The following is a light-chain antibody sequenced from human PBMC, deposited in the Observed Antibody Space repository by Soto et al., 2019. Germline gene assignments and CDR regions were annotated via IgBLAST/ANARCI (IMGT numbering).Light chain of an antibody. CDR3: QQYYSTPLP. V-gene: IGKV4-1*01. CDR1: QSVVYSSNNKNY. Sequence: DIVMTQSPDSLAVSLGERATINCKSSQSVVYSSNNKNYLAWYQQKPGQPPKLLIYWASTRESGVPDRFSGSGSGTDFTLTISSLQAEDVAVYYCQQYYSTPLPFGGGTKVEIK. J-gene: IGKJ4*01. CDR2: WAS.